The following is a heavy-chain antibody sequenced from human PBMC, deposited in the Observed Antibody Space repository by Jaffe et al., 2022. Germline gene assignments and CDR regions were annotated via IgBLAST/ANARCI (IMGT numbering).Heavy chain of an antibody. V-gene: IGHV1-69*05. Sequence: QVQLVQSGAEVKKPGSSVKVSCKASGGTFSSYAISWVRQAPGQGLEWMGGIIPIFGTANYAQKFQGRVTITTDESTSTAYMELSSLRSEDTAVYYCARDRLGCSSTSCYVGYFDYWGQGTLVTVSS. J-gene: IGHJ4*02. CDR2: IIPIFGTA. CDR3: ARDRLGCSSTSCYVGYFDY. D-gene: IGHD2-2*01. CDR1: GGTFSSYA.